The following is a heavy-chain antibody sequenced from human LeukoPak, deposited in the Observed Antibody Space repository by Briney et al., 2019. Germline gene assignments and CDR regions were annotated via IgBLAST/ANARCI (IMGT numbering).Heavy chain of an antibody. CDR3: ARDNSWYSSGWYFDY. CDR2: ISSSGSTI. CDR1: GFTFSSYE. D-gene: IGHD6-19*01. Sequence: GGSLRLSCAASGFTFSSYEMNRVRQAPGKGLEWVSYISSSGSTIYYADSVKGRFTISRDNAKNSLYLQMNSLRAEDTAVYYCARDNSWYSSGWYFDYWGQGTLVTVSS. V-gene: IGHV3-48*03. J-gene: IGHJ4*02.